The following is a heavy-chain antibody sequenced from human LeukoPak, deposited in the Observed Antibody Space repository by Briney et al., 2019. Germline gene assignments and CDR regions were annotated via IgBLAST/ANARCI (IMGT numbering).Heavy chain of an antibody. CDR2: ISNSGVTP. V-gene: IGHV3-23*01. D-gene: IGHD5-18*01. CDR3: RGHRYGYEVDY. CDR1: GFTFRSSA. Sequence: PGGSLRLSCAASGFTFRSSAMSWVRQAPGKGLEWISGISNSGVTPYYADSVKGRFSISRDNSKNMVYLQMSSLRVDDTAIYYCRGHRYGYEVDYWGQGALVTVSS. J-gene: IGHJ4*02.